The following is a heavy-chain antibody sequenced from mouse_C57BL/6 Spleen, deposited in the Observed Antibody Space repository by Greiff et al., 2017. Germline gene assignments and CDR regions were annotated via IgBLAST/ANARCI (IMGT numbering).Heavy chain of an antibody. Sequence: QVQLQQPGTELVKPGASVKLSCKASGYTFTSYWMHWVKQRPGQGLEWIGNINPGNGGTNYNEKFKSKATLTADKSSSTAYMQLSSLTSAASAVYYCARGADYYGSSPHFDYWGQGTTLTVSS. CDR3: ARGADYYGSSPHFDY. J-gene: IGHJ2*01. V-gene: IGHV1-53*01. D-gene: IGHD1-1*01. CDR1: GYTFTSYW. CDR2: INPGNGGT.